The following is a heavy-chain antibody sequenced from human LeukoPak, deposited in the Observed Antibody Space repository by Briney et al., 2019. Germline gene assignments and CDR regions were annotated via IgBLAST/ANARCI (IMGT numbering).Heavy chain of an antibody. CDR1: GASISSSSYY. V-gene: IGHV4-39*07. J-gene: IGHJ1*01. Sequence: PSETLSLTCTVSGASISSSSYYWGWIRQPPGKGLEWIGSIYYSESTYYNPSLKSRVTISVDTSKNQFSLKLSSVTAADTAVYYCATEKVQYGGTYYVQYFQHWGQGTLVTVSS. CDR2: IYYSEST. CDR3: ATEKVQYGGTYYVQYFQH. D-gene: IGHD1-26*01.